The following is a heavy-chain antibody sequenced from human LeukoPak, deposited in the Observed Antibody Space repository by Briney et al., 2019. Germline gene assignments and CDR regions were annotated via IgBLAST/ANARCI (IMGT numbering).Heavy chain of an antibody. CDR3: TSHYGSGFAS. V-gene: IGHV4-59*01. D-gene: IGHD3-10*01. J-gene: IGHJ4*02. CDR1: VGSISSYY. CDR2: IYYSGST. Sequence: SETLSLTCTVSVGSISSYYWSWIRQPPGKGQEWIGYIYYSGSTNYNPSLKSRVTISIDTSKNQFSLKLSSVTAADTAMYYCTSHYGSGFASWGQGTLVTVPS.